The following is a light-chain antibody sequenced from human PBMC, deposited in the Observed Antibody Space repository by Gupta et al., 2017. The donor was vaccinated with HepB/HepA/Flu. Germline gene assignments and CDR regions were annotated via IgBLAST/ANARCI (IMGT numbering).Light chain of an antibody. CDR1: QRVASRY. Sequence: EIVLTQSPGTLSLSPGERATLFCRASQRVASRYFAWYQQKPGQAPRLLIYGVSTRAIGIPDRFSGSGSGTDFTLTINRLEPGDLAVYYCHQYGSSPFTFGPGTKVEIK. CDR2: GVS. CDR3: HQYGSSPFT. J-gene: IGKJ3*01. V-gene: IGKV3-20*01.